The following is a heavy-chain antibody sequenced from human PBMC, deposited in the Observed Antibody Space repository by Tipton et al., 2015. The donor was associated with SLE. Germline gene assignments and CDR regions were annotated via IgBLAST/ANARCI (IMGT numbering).Heavy chain of an antibody. V-gene: IGHV4-59*12. Sequence: TLSLTCTVSGDSISSYYWSWIRQPPGKGLEWIEYIYYSGSTNYNPSLKSRVTISVDTSKNQFSLKLSSVTAADTAVYYCARGSRIVATIPYYFDYWGQGTLVTVSS. J-gene: IGHJ4*02. CDR1: GDSISSYY. D-gene: IGHD5-12*01. CDR2: IYYSGST. CDR3: ARGSRIVATIPYYFDY.